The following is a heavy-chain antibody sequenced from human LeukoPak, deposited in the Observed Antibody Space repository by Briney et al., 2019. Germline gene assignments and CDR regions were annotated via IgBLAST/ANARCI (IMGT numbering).Heavy chain of an antibody. CDR2: INHSGST. J-gene: IGHJ4*02. V-gene: IGHV4-34*01. D-gene: IGHD1-26*01. Sequence: SETLSLTCAVYGGSSSGYYWSLIRQPPGKGLEWIGEINHSGSTNYNPSLKSRVTISVDTSKNQFSLKLSSVTAADTAVYYCARSGTMGFFDYWGQGTLVTVSS. CDR1: GGSSSGYY. CDR3: ARSGTMGFFDY.